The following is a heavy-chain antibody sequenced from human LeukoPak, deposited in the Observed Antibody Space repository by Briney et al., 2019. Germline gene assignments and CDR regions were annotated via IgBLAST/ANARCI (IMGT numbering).Heavy chain of an antibody. CDR1: GYTFTGYY. V-gene: IGHV1-2*02. Sequence: GASVKVSCKASGYTFTGYYMHWVRQAPGQGLEWMGWINPNSGGTNYAQKFQGRVTMTRDTSISTAYMELSRLRSDDTAVYYCAREVPDGDHELNLDYWGQGTLVTVSS. CDR2: INPNSGGT. D-gene: IGHD4-17*01. CDR3: AREVPDGDHELNLDY. J-gene: IGHJ4*02.